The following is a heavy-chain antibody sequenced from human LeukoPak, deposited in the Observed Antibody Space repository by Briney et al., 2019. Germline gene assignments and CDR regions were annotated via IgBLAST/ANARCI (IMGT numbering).Heavy chain of an antibody. J-gene: IGHJ4*02. Sequence: ASVKVSCKASGGTFSSYAISWVRQAPGQGLERMGGIIPIFGTANYAQKFQGRVTITADKSTSTAYMELSSLRSEDTAVYYCAREDYGSGSSYGFDYWGQGTLVTVSS. V-gene: IGHV1-69*06. CDR2: IIPIFGTA. D-gene: IGHD3-10*01. CDR1: GGTFSSYA. CDR3: AREDYGSGSSYGFDY.